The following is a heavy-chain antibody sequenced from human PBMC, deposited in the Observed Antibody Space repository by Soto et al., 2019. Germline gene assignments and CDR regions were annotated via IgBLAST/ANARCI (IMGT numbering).Heavy chain of an antibody. CDR1: GFTFSSYA. CDR3: AKDSSTYYYDSSGYPHPDY. Sequence: GGSLRLSCASSGFTFSSYAMSWVRQAPGKGLEWVSAISGSGGSTYYADSVKGRFTISRDNSKNTLYLQMNSLRAEDTAVYYCAKDSSTYYYDSSGYPHPDYWGQGTLVTVSS. V-gene: IGHV3-23*01. J-gene: IGHJ4*02. CDR2: ISGSGGST. D-gene: IGHD3-22*01.